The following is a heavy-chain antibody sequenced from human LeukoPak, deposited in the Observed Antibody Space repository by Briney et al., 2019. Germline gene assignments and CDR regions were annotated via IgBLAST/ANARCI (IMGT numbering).Heavy chain of an antibody. J-gene: IGHJ4*02. CDR3: VKDAGMGSGWSLFNY. D-gene: IGHD6-19*01. CDR1: GFTFTNYW. Sequence: PGGSLRLSCAASGFTFTNYWMTWVRQVPGKGLECVSAISSNGGNTYYADSVRGRFTISRDNSKNTLYLQMSSLRAEDTAVYYCVKDAGMGSGWSLFNYWGQGTLVTVSS. CDR2: ISSNGGNT. V-gene: IGHV3-64D*06.